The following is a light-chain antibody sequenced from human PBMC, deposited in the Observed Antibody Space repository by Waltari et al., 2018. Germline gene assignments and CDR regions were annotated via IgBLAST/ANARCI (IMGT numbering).Light chain of an antibody. Sequence: QSALTQPPSVSGSPGQSVTISCTGTGADIGGVEYVSWYQQDPGKAPKLLIYDVNKRPSGVPGRFSGSKSGNTASLTISRLQAEDESAYYCCSYAGTYSYVFGTGTEVTVL. J-gene: IGLJ1*01. CDR1: GADIGGVEY. CDR2: DVN. V-gene: IGLV2-11*01. CDR3: CSYAGTYSYV.